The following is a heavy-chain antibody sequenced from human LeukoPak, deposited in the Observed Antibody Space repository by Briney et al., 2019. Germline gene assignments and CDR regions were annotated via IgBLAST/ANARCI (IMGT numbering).Heavy chain of an antibody. D-gene: IGHD1-26*01. V-gene: IGHV1-69*05. CDR1: GDTFTSYG. Sequence: GGAVTVSCKASGDTFTSYGMSWGRQGPGQGREWMGGIIRIFGTANYAQKFQGRVTITTDESTSTAYMELSSLRSEDTAVYYCARGSHSGSYYGYFDLWGRGTLVTVSS. CDR3: ARGSHSGSYYGYFDL. J-gene: IGHJ2*01. CDR2: IIRIFGTA.